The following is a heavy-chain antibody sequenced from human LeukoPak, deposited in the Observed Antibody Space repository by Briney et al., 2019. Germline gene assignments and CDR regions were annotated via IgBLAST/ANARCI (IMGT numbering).Heavy chain of an antibody. Sequence: ASVKVSCKASGYTFTGYYMHWVRQAPGQRLEWMGWINPNSGGTNYAQKFQGRVTMTRDASISTAYMELSRLRSDDTAVYYCARSDSSSWLRPFDYWGQGTLVTVSS. CDR1: GYTFTGYY. V-gene: IGHV1-2*02. J-gene: IGHJ4*02. D-gene: IGHD6-13*01. CDR2: INPNSGGT. CDR3: ARSDSSSWLRPFDY.